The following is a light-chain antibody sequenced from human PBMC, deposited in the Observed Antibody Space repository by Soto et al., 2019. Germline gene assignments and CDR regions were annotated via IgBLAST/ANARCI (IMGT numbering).Light chain of an antibody. V-gene: IGKV1-5*03. CDR3: QHYNSYSEA. CDR2: KAS. J-gene: IGKJ1*01. CDR1: QTISSW. Sequence: DIQMTQSPSSLSESVGDRVTITCLASQTISSWLAWYQQKPGKAPKLLIYKASTLKSGVPSRFSGSGSGTEFTLTISSLQPDDFATYYCQHYNSYSEAFGQGTKVDI.